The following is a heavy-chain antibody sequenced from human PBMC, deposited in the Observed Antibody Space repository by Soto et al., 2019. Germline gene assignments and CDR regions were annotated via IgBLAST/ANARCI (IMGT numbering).Heavy chain of an antibody. CDR1: GFTFDDYA. CDR3: ARESVKIFGVDVFDY. Sequence: QTGGSLRLSCAASGFTFDDYAMHWVRQAPGKGLEWVSGISWNSGSIGYADSVKGRFTISRDNAKNSLYLQMDSLRAEDTAVYYCARESVKIFGVDVFDYWGQGTMVTVSS. V-gene: IGHV3-9*01. J-gene: IGHJ4*02. CDR2: ISWNSGSI. D-gene: IGHD3-3*01.